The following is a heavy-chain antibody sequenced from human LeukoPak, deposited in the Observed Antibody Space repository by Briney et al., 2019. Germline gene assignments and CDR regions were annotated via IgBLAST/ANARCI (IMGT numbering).Heavy chain of an antibody. CDR1: GFTFSSYS. CDR2: ITSTNTYI. D-gene: IGHD2/OR15-2a*01. CDR3: VRRGPNNSALDY. V-gene: IGHV3-21*01. J-gene: IGHJ4*02. Sequence: GGSLRLSCAASGFTFSSYSVNGVRQAPGEGLEWVASITSTNTYIYYADSVQGRFAVTRVNAQNSLYLQMNSLRAEYTAVFYCVRRGPNNSALDYWGQGTLVTVSS.